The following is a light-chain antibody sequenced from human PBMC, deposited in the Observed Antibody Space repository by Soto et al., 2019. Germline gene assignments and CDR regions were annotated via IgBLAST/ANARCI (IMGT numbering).Light chain of an antibody. CDR1: QSVSSSY. J-gene: IGKJ2*01. CDR3: QQYGNSPPFT. Sequence: EIVLTQSPGTLSLSPGERAPLSCRASQSVSSSYLAWYQQKPGQAPRLLIYGASSRATGIPDRFSGSGSGTDFTLTINRLEPEDFAVYFCQQYGNSPPFTFGQGTKVEIK. CDR2: GAS. V-gene: IGKV3-20*01.